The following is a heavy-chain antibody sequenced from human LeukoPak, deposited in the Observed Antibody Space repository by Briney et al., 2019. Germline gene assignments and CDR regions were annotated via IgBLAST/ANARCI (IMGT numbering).Heavy chain of an antibody. V-gene: IGHV3-23*01. D-gene: IGHD6-13*01. J-gene: IGHJ4*02. CDR3: ARVVAAASN. CDR1: GFTFSSYA. Sequence: GGSLRLSCAASGFTFSSYAMSWVRQAPGKGLEWVSAISGSGGSTYYADSVKGRFNIYRDHSKNTLYLQLNSLRAEDTAVYYCARVVAAASNWGQGTLVTVSS. CDR2: ISGSGGST.